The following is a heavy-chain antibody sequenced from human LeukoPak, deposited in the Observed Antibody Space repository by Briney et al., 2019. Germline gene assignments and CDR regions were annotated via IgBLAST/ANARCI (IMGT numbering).Heavy chain of an antibody. CDR1: GGSVSSFY. V-gene: IGHV4-59*08. CDR2: IYYSGST. D-gene: IGHD3-10*01. J-gene: IGHJ4*02. CDR3: ARHRYYSGPGSPLSPTYYFDL. Sequence: KPSETLSLTCIVSGGSVSSFYWSWIRQPPGKGLEWIGYIYYSGSTNDNPSLKSRVTMSVDTSKNQFSLKLSSMTAADTAVYYCARHRYYSGPGSPLSPTYYFDLWGQGTLVTVSS.